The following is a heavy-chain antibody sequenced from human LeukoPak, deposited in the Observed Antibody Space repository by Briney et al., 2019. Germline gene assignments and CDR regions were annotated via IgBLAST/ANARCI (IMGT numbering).Heavy chain of an antibody. Sequence: SETLSLTCTVSGGSISSGGYYWSWIRQHPGKGLEWIGYIYYSGSTYYNPSLKSRVTISVDTSKNQLSLKLTSVTAADTAMYYCARHHTSSKPIDYWGQGTLVTVSS. D-gene: IGHD3-16*01. CDR3: ARHHTSSKPIDY. CDR2: IYYSGST. V-gene: IGHV4-31*03. CDR1: GGSISSGGYY. J-gene: IGHJ4*02.